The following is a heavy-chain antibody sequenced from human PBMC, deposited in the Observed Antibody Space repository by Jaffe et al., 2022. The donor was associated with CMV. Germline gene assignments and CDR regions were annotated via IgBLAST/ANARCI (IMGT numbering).Heavy chain of an antibody. J-gene: IGHJ6*02. V-gene: IGHV4-59*01. CDR1: GGSISSYY. CDR3: ARDLPKRGGLHYYYGMDV. CDR2: IYYSGST. D-gene: IGHD3-3*01. Sequence: QVQLQESGPGLVKPSETLSLTCTVSGGSISSYYWSWIRQPPGKGLEWIGYIYYSGSTNYNPSLKSRVTISVDTSKNQFSLKLSSVTAADTAVYYCARDLPKRGGLHYYYGMDVWGQGTTVTVSS.